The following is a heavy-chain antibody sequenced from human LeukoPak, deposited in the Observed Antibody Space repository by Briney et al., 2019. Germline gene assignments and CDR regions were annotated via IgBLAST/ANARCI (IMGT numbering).Heavy chain of an antibody. CDR2: INPSGGST. CDR3: ARAEMATIYFDY. V-gene: IGHV1-46*01. J-gene: IGHJ4*02. D-gene: IGHD5-24*01. CDR1: GYTFTSYY. Sequence: ASVKVSCKASGYTFTSYYMHWVRPAPGQGLEWMGIINPSGGSTSYAQKFQGRVTMTRDMFTSPVYMELSSLRSEDTAVYYCARAEMATIYFDYWGQGTLVTVSS.